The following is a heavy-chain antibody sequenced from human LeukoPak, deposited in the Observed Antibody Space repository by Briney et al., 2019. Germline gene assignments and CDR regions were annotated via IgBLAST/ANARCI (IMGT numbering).Heavy chain of an antibody. CDR2: ISSSSSTI. CDR3: ARDAGSSLWFDP. D-gene: IGHD3-10*01. Sequence: GGSLRLSCAASGFTFSSYSMNWVRQAPGKGLEWVSYISSSSSTIYYADSVKGRFTISRDNAKNSMYLRMNSLRAEDTAVYYCARDAGSSLWFDPWGQGTLVTVSS. V-gene: IGHV3-48*04. J-gene: IGHJ5*02. CDR1: GFTFSSYS.